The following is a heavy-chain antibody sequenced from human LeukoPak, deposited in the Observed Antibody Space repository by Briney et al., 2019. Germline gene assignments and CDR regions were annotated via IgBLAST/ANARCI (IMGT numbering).Heavy chain of an antibody. CDR2: IWSDGTNR. Sequence: GGSLRLSCAASGFIFSHHGMHWVRQAPGKGLEWVAVIWSDGTNRFYGDSVKGRFTISRDNSQNTVFLQMNSLRVKDTAIYYCARDAQRGFDYSNSLKYWGHGTLVTLSS. J-gene: IGHJ4*01. V-gene: IGHV3-33*01. D-gene: IGHD4-11*01. CDR3: ARDAQRGFDYSNSLKY. CDR1: GFIFSHHG.